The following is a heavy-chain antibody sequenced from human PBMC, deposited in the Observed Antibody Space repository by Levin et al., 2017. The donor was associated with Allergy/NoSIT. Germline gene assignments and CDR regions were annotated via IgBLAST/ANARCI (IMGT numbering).Heavy chain of an antibody. J-gene: IGHJ5*02. CDR1: GGSISSSSYY. CDR3: ASGSVSGWYLPDYNWFDP. V-gene: IGHV4-39*01. Sequence: SETLSLTCTVSGGSISSSSYYWGWIRQPPGKGLEWIGSIYYSGSTYYNPSLKSRVTISVDTSKNQFSLKLSSVTAADTAVYYCASGSVSGWYLPDYNWFDPWGQGTLVTVSS. CDR2: IYYSGST. D-gene: IGHD6-19*01.